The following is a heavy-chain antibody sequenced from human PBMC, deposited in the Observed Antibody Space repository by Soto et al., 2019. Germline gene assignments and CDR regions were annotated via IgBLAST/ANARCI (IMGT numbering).Heavy chain of an antibody. D-gene: IGHD3-3*01. CDR3: ASARHDFWSRYYPFLDY. J-gene: IGHJ4*02. Sequence: PSLTCTVSGGSISSGGYYWSWIRQHPGKGLEWIGYIYYSGSTYYNPSLKSRVTISVDTSKNQFSLKLSSVTAADTAVYYCASARHDFWSRYYPFLDYWGQGTLVTVSS. CDR1: GGSISSGGYY. V-gene: IGHV4-31*03. CDR2: IYYSGST.